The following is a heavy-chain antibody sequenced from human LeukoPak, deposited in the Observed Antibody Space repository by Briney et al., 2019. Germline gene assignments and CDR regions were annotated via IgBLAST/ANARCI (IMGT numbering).Heavy chain of an antibody. J-gene: IGHJ4*02. CDR1: GGSISTYY. V-gene: IGHV4-59*01. D-gene: IGHD6-13*01. CDR3: ARGSSAADRTLVDY. CDR2: IHYSGST. Sequence: SETLSLTCSVSGGSISTYYWSWIRQSPGKGLQWIGFIHYSGSTNYNPSLKGRVTISVDTSKNRFSLRLSSVTAADTAVYYCARGSSAADRTLVDYWGRGTLVTVSS.